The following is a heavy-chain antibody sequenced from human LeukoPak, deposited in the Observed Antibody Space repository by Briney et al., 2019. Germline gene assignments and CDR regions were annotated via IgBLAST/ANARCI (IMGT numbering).Heavy chain of an antibody. V-gene: IGHV1-18*01. Sequence: ASVKVSCKASGYTFTSYGISWVRQAPGQGLEWMGWISAYNGNTNYAQKLQGRVTMTTDTSTSTAYMELRSLRSDDTAVYYWATPRYGDYVFDYWGQGTLVTVSS. CDR1: GYTFTSYG. D-gene: IGHD4-17*01. CDR3: ATPRYGDYVFDY. CDR2: ISAYNGNT. J-gene: IGHJ4*02.